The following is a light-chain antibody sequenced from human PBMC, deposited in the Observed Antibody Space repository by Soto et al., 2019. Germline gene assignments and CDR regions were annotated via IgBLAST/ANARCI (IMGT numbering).Light chain of an antibody. Sequence: ESVLSQSPGTLSLSPGERATLSCRASQSVSSSYLAWYPQKPGQAPRLLIYGASSRATGIPDRFSGSGSGTDFSLTISRLEPEDFAVYYCQQYGSSPQTFGQGTKVEI. V-gene: IGKV3-20*01. CDR1: QSVSSSY. J-gene: IGKJ1*01. CDR3: QQYGSSPQT. CDR2: GAS.